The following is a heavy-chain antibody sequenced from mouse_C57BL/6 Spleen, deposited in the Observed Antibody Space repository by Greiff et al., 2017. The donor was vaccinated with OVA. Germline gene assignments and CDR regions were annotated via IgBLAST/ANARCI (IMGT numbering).Heavy chain of an antibody. J-gene: IGHJ2*01. D-gene: IGHD4-1*01. CDR1: GYTFTSYW. CDR3: ARDSNIDY. Sequence: QVQLQQPGAELVRLGTSVKLSCKASGYTFTSYWMHWVKQRPGQGLEWIGVIDPSDSYTNYNQKFKGKATLTVDTSSSTAYMQLSSLTSEDSAVYYCARDSNIDYWGQGTTLTVSS. V-gene: IGHV1-59*01. CDR2: IDPSDSYT.